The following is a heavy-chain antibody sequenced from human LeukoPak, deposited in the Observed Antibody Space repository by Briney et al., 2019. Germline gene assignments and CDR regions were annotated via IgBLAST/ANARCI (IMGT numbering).Heavy chain of an antibody. CDR1: GGSFSGYY. Sequence: PSETLSLTCAVYGGSFSGYYWSWIRQPPGKGLEWIGEINHSGSTNYNPSLKSRVTISVDTSKNQFSLKLSSVTAADTAVYYCARVRLYYDFWSGYYFPFDYWGQGTLVTVSS. J-gene: IGHJ4*02. D-gene: IGHD3-3*01. V-gene: IGHV4-34*01. CDR2: INHSGST. CDR3: ARVRLYYDFWSGYYFPFDY.